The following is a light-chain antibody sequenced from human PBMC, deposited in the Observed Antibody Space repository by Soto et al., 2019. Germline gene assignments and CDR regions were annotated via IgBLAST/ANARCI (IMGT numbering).Light chain of an antibody. J-gene: IGKJ1*01. Sequence: DIQMTQSPSSLSASVGDRVTITCRASQSIRSWLAWYQQKPGKAPKLLIYKASSLESGVPSRFSGSGSGTEFTLTISSLQPDDFATYYCQQYNSYSWTFGQGTKVDI. CDR1: QSIRSW. CDR2: KAS. CDR3: QQYNSYSWT. V-gene: IGKV1-5*03.